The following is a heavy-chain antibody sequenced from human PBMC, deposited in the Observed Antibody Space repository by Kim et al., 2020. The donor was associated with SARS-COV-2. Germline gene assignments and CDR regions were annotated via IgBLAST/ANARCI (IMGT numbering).Heavy chain of an antibody. J-gene: IGHJ4*02. D-gene: IGHD2-15*01. Sequence: NPSLKSRVTISVATSKNQFSLKLSSVTAADTAVYYCARGAVVVVAAAFDYWGQGTLVTVSS. CDR3: ARGAVVVVAAAFDY. V-gene: IGHV4-34*01.